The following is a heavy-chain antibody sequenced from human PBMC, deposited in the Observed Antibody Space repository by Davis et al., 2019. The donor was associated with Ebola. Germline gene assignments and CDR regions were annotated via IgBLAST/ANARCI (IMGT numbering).Heavy chain of an antibody. CDR2: ISWNSGSI. CDR3: ARQQTYLRRGYYYYGMDV. Sequence: SLKISCAASGFTFDDYAMHWVRQAPGKGLEWVSGISWNSGSIGYADSVKGRFTISRDNAKNSLYLQMNSLRDEDTAVYYCARQQTYLRRGYYYYGMDVWGQGTTVTVSS. CDR1: GFTFDDYA. V-gene: IGHV3-9*01. D-gene: IGHD1-1*01. J-gene: IGHJ6*02.